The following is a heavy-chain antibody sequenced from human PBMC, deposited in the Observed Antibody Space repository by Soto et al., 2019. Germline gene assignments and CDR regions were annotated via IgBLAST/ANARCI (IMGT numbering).Heavy chain of an antibody. CDR1: GYTFTGYY. J-gene: IGHJ5*02. CDR3: ARIAGEDPYNWFDP. D-gene: IGHD3-16*01. CDR2: INPNSGGT. V-gene: IGHV1-2*04. Sequence: SVKVSCKASGYTFTGYYMHWVRQAPGQGLEWMGWINPNSGGTNYAQKFQGWVTMTRDTSISTAYMELSRLRSDDTAVYYCARIAGEDPYNWFDPWGQGTLVTVSS.